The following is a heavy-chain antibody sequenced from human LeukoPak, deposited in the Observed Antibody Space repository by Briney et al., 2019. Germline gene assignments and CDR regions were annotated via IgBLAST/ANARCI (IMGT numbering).Heavy chain of an antibody. CDR2: IYYSGST. J-gene: IGHJ5*02. D-gene: IGHD3-22*01. CDR1: GGSISSGGYY. Sequence: SQTLSLTCTVSGGSISSGGYYWSWIRQHPGKGLEWIGYIYYSGSTYYNPSLKSRVTISVDTSKNQFSLKLSSVTAADTAVYYCARGRYYDSSGYNWFDPWGQGTLVTVSS. CDR3: ARGRYYDSSGYNWFDP. V-gene: IGHV4-31*03.